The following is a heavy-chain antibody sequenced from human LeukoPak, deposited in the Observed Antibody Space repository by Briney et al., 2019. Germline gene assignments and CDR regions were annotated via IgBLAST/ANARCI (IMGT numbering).Heavy chain of an antibody. CDR2: ISADNGNT. J-gene: IGHJ4*02. D-gene: IGHD3-22*01. CDR3: ARQKKYYYDSSGYDELLLFDY. V-gene: IGHV1-18*01. Sequence: VASVKVSCKASGYTFTSYGISWVRQAPGQGLEWMGWISADNGNTNYAQKLQGRITMTTDTSTSTAYMELRSLRSDDTAVYYCARQKKYYYDSSGYDELLLFDYWGQGTLVTVSS. CDR1: GYTFTSYG.